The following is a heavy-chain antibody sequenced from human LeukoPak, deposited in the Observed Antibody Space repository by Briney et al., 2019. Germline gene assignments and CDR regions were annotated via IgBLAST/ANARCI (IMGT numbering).Heavy chain of an antibody. CDR1: GGSISSGGYY. Sequence: SETLSLTCTVSGGSISSGGYYWSWIRQHPGKGLEWIGYIYYSGSTYYNPSLKSRVTISVDTSKNQFSLKLSSVTAADTAVYYCATGRATFAEYFQHWGQGTLVTVSS. CDR2: IYYSGST. J-gene: IGHJ1*01. D-gene: IGHD1-26*01. CDR3: ATGRATFAEYFQH. V-gene: IGHV4-31*03.